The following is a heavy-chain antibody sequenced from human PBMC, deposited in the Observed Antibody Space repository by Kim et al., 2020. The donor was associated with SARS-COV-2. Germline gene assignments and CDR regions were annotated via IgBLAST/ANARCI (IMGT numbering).Heavy chain of an antibody. Sequence: GRSLRLSCVASGFTFSRYGMHWVRQAPGKGLEWVAVIWSDGSTRYYADSVKGRFTISRDNANNMLYLQMNSLRAEDTAVYFCVSYSTTWRFDYWGQGTLVTVSS. D-gene: IGHD6-13*01. J-gene: IGHJ4*02. CDR3: VSYSTTWRFDY. V-gene: IGHV3-33*01. CDR2: IWSDGSTR. CDR1: GFTFSRYG.